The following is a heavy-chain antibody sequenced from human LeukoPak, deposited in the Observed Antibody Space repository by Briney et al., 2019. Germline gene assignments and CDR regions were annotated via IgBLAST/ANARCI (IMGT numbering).Heavy chain of an antibody. D-gene: IGHD3-10*01. CDR3: ARDLPFTSGSYQDF. Sequence: GASVRVSCKPSGYTFSNYGIIWVRQAPGQGLEWVGYISAYNGHTNYAQKLQDRVTMTTDISTSTAYVELRSLRSDDTAVYYCARDLPFTSGSYQDFWGQGTLVTVSS. CDR2: ISAYNGHT. V-gene: IGHV1-18*01. J-gene: IGHJ4*02. CDR1: GYTFSNYG.